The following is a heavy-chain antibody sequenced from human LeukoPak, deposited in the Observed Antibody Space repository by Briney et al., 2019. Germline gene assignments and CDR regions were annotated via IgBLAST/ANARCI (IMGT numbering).Heavy chain of an antibody. CDR1: GGSISSSSYY. J-gene: IGHJ4*02. CDR2: IYYSGST. V-gene: IGHV4-39*01. Sequence: PSETLSLTCTVSGGSISSSSYYWGWLRQPPGKGLEWIGSIYYSGSTYYNPSLKSRVTISVDTSKNQFSLKLSSVTAADTAVYYCARNPGIAAAGIDYWGQGTLVTVSS. D-gene: IGHD6-13*01. CDR3: ARNPGIAAAGIDY.